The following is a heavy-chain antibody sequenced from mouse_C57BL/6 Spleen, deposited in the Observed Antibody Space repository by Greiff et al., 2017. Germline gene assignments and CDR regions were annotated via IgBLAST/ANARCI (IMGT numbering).Heavy chain of an antibody. CDR3: ARSIYYYGSRRYWYFDV. V-gene: IGHV1-50*01. CDR2: IDPSDSYT. D-gene: IGHD1-1*01. J-gene: IGHJ1*03. Sequence: QVQLQQPGAELVKPGASVKLSCKASGYTFTSYWIQWVKQRPGQGLEWIGEIDPSDSYTNYNQKFKGKATLTVDTSSSTAYMQLSSLTSEDSAVYYCARSIYYYGSRRYWYFDVWGTGTTVTVSS. CDR1: GYTFTSYW.